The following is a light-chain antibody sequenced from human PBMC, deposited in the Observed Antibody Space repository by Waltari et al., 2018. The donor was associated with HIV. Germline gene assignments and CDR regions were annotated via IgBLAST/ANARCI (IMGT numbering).Light chain of an antibody. J-gene: IGLJ1*01. CDR2: GNS. CDR3: QSHDSSLSGYV. CDR1: SPNLRAGYH. Sequence: QSVLTPPPSASGAPGQRVTISSTGTSPNLRAGYHVNWYQPLPGTAPKLLIDGNSNRPSGVPDRFSGSKSGTSASLAITGLQAEDEADYHCQSHDSSLSGYVFGTGTKVTVL. V-gene: IGLV1-40*01.